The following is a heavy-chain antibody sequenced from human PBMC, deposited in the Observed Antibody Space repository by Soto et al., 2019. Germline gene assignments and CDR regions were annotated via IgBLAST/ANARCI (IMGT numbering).Heavy chain of an antibody. V-gene: IGHV3-23*01. CDR2: ISGSGGST. Sequence: EVQLLESGGGLVQPGGSLRLSCAASGFTFSSYAMSWVRQAPGKGLEWVSAISGSGGSTYYADSVKGRFTISRDNSKNRLYLQMNSLRAEDTAVYYCAKGSIAARREWYFDLWGRGTLVTVSS. J-gene: IGHJ2*01. CDR1: GFTFSSYA. D-gene: IGHD6-6*01. CDR3: AKGSIAARREWYFDL.